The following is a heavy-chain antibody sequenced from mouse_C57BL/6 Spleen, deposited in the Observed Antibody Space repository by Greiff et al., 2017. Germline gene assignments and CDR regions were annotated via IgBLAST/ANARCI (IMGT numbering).Heavy chain of an antibody. J-gene: IGHJ3*01. CDR2: IDPSDSYT. Sequence: QVQLQQPGAELVKPGASVKLSCKASGYTFTSYWMQWVKQRPGQGLEWIGEIDPSDSYTNYNQKFKGKATLTVATSSSTAYMQLSSLTSEDSAVYYCARRGLETVFAYWGQGTLVTVSA. D-gene: IGHD1-1*01. CDR3: ARRGLETVFAY. CDR1: GYTFTSYW. V-gene: IGHV1-50*01.